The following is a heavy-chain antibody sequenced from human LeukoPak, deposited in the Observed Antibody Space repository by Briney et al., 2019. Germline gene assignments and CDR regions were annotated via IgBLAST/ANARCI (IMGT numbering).Heavy chain of an antibody. J-gene: IGHJ3*02. CDR1: GFTFSSYA. V-gene: IGHV3-23*01. CDR3: AKCGTTCYANAFYI. Sequence: GGSLRLSCAASGFTFSSYAMTWVRQAPGKGLEWVSAISRSGGDTEYADSVKGRFTISRDNAKNTLYMQMNSLRAEDAAVYYCAKCGTTCYANAFYIWGQGTMVTVSS. CDR2: ISRSGGDT. D-gene: IGHD2-2*01.